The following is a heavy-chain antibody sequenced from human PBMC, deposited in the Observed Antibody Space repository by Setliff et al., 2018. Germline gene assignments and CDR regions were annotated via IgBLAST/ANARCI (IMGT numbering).Heavy chain of an antibody. CDR2: ISGYNGNT. V-gene: IGHV1-18*01. D-gene: IGHD3-10*01. J-gene: IGHJ4*02. Sequence: ASVKVSCKASGYTFSNYGITWVRQAPGQGLEWMGWISGYNGNTKYAQKLQGRVTMTTDTSTTTAYLELRSLRSDDSAVYFCSRLVRFCTRTVCQRLSGDDFWGQGTRVTVSS. CDR1: GYTFSNYG. CDR3: SRLVRFCTRTVCQRLSGDDF.